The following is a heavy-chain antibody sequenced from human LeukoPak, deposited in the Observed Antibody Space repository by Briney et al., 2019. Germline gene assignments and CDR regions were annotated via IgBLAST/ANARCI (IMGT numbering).Heavy chain of an antibody. CDR3: ATNYGDYGYYYYYMDV. J-gene: IGHJ6*03. CDR2: ISSSSSTI. V-gene: IGHV3-48*03. Sequence: GGSLRLSCAASGFTFSSYEMNWVRQAPGKGLEWVSYISSSSSTIYYADSVKGRFTISRDNAKNSLYLQMNSLRAEDTAVYYCATNYGDYGYYYYYMDVWGKGTTVTVSS. D-gene: IGHD4-17*01. CDR1: GFTFSSYE.